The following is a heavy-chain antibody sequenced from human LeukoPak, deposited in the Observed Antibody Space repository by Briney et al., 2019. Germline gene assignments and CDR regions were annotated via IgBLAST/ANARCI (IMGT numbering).Heavy chain of an antibody. J-gene: IGHJ1*01. V-gene: IGHV3-53*01. CDR2: IYSSGST. CDR3: ASAREYCINSNCYEYFQD. D-gene: IGHD2-2*01. Sequence: GGSLRLSCAASGFTFSNYIMNWVRQAPGEGLEWVAVIYSSGSTYYEDSVNGRCTISRDTSKSSMYLQMDHLRAEDTAVYYCASAREYCINSNCYEYFQDWGQGTLVTVSS. CDR1: GFTFSNYI.